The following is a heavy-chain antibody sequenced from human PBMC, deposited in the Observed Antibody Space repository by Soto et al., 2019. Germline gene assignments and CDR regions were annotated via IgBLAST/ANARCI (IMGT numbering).Heavy chain of an antibody. CDR3: AKDIEEGLPGDCSAGSCYPSNWFDP. CDR1: GFTFDDYA. Sequence: GGSLRLSCAASGFTFDDYAMHWVRQAPGKGLEWVSGISWNSGSIGYADSVKGRFTISRDNAKNSLYLQMNSLRAEDTALYYCAKDIEEGLPGDCSAGSCYPSNWFDPWGQGTLVTVSS. D-gene: IGHD2-15*01. CDR2: ISWNSGSI. V-gene: IGHV3-9*01. J-gene: IGHJ5*02.